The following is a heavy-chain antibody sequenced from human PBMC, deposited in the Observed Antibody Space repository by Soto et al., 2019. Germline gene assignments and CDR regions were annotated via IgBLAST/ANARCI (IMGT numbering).Heavy chain of an antibody. D-gene: IGHD3-3*01. V-gene: IGHV1-46*01. CDR2: INPSGGST. J-gene: IGHJ6*02. Sequence: ASVKVSCKASGYTFTSYYMHWVRKAPGQGLEWMGIINPSGGSTSYAQKFQGRVTMTRDTSTSTVYMELSSLRSEDTAVYYCARVKKITIFGVVTRGGMDVWGQGTTVTVSS. CDR1: GYTFTSYY. CDR3: ARVKKITIFGVVTRGGMDV.